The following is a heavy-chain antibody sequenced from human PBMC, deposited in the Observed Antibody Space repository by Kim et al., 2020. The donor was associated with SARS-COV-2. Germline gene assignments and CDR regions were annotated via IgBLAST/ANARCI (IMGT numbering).Heavy chain of an antibody. Sequence: GGSLRLSCAASGFTFSSYSMNWVRQAPGKGLEWVSSISSSSSYIYYADSVKGRFTISRDNSKNSLYLQMNSLRAEDTAVYYCARDLEDIVVVPAAIPAFIGVWGQETTVTASP. J-gene: IGHJ6*01. CDR2: ISSSSSYI. CDR3: ARDLEDIVVVPAAIPAFIGV. CDR1: GFTFSSYS. D-gene: IGHD2-2*01. V-gene: IGHV3-21*01.